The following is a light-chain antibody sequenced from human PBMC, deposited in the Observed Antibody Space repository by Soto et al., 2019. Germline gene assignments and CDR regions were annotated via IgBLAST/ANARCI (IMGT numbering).Light chain of an antibody. Sequence: DIQMTQSPSSLSASVGDRFTITCRASQGIIDYLAWYQQKPGKAPRLLIYGASTLQSGVPSRFSGSGAGTDFTLTISSLQPEDVAIYYCQKYDSAPRTFGQGTKVEIK. CDR1: QGIIDY. CDR2: GAS. CDR3: QKYDSAPRT. V-gene: IGKV1-27*01. J-gene: IGKJ1*01.